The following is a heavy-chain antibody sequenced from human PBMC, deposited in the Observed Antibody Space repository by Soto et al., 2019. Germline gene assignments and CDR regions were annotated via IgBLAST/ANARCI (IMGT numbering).Heavy chain of an antibody. CDR2: ISSSGSTT. CDR1: GFIFSNYY. V-gene: IGHV3-11*01. D-gene: IGHD6-19*01. CDR3: AKGVAVAGYDYGLDV. Sequence: QVQLVESGGGLVKSGGSLRLSCAASGFIFSNYYLTWIRQAPGRGLEWILYISSSGSTTDYADSVKGRFTISRDNSKNSLYLQMDFLRADDTAVYYCAKGVAVAGYDYGLDVWGQGTTVSVSS. J-gene: IGHJ6*02.